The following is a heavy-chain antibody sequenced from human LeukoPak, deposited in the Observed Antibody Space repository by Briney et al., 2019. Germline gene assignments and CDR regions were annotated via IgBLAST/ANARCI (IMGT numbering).Heavy chain of an antibody. J-gene: IGHJ4*02. D-gene: IGHD2-15*01. V-gene: IGHV1-18*01. CDR2: ISAYNDNT. CDR1: GYTFTSYG. Sequence: ASVKVSCKASGYTFTSYGISWVRQAPGQGLAWVGWISAYNDNTNYAQKLQGRVTMTTDTSTSTAYMELRSLRSDDTAVYFCARVSSLGGGFDHWGPGTLVTVSS. CDR3: ARVSSLGGGFDH.